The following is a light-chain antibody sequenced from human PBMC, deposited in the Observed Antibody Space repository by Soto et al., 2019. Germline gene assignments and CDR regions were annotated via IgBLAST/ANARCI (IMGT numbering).Light chain of an antibody. V-gene: IGLV1-40*01. J-gene: IGLJ1*01. CDR2: GNT. CDR3: AAWDDSLNGPFYV. CDR1: SSNIGAGFH. Sequence: QSVLTQPPSVSGAPGQRVTISCTGSSSNIGAGFHVHWYQQLPGTAPKLLIYGNTIRPSGVPDRFSGSKSGTSASLAISGLQSEDEADYYCAAWDDSLNGPFYVFGTGTKVTVL.